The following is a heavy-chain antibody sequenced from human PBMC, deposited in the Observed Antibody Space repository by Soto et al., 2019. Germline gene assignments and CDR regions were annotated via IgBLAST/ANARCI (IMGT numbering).Heavy chain of an antibody. CDR3: AREVFWSGPNDY. J-gene: IGHJ4*02. D-gene: IGHD3-3*01. CDR1: GFTFSAYG. CDR2: IRSSSTYI. V-gene: IGHV3-21*01. Sequence: EVQLVESGGGLVKPGGSLRLSCAASGFTFSAYGMNWVRQAPGKGLEWVSSIRSSSTYIYYADSVKGRFTISRDNAKNSLYLQMNSLRAEDTAVYYCAREVFWSGPNDYWGQGTLVTVSS.